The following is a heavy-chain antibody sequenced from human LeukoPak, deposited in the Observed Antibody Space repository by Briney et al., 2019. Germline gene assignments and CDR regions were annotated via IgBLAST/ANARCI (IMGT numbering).Heavy chain of an antibody. V-gene: IGHV1-2*02. Sequence: GASVKVSCKASGYTFTGYYMHWVRQAPGQGLEWMGWINPNSGGTNYAQKFQGRVTMTRDTSISTAYMELSRLKSDDTAVYYCARVYRDSETVSPYNWFDPWGQGTLVTVSS. CDR2: INPNSGGT. CDR1: GYTFTGYY. CDR3: ARVYRDSETVSPYNWFDP. D-gene: IGHD4-17*01. J-gene: IGHJ5*02.